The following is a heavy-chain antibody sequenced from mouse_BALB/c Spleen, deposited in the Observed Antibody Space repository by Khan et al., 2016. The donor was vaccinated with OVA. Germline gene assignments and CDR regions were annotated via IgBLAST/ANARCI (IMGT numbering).Heavy chain of an antibody. J-gene: IGHJ1*01. Sequence: QIQLVQSGPELKKPGETVKISCKASGYTFTNYGMNWVKQAPGKGLKWMGWINTYTGEPTYADDFKGRFAFSLETSANTAYLQINNLKNEDTATSFCARSGSYWCFDVWGAGNTVTVSS. CDR2: INTYTGEP. CDR1: GYTFTNYG. V-gene: IGHV9-3-1*01. D-gene: IGHD1-2*01. CDR3: ARSGSYWCFDV.